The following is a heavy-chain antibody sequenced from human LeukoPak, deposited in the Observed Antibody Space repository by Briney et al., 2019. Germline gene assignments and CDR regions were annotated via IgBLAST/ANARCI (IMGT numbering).Heavy chain of an antibody. V-gene: IGHV3-21*01. J-gene: IGHJ4*02. CDR2: ISSSSIYI. CDR3: ARAAINIPGIRVSFDY. CDR1: GSTFSGYS. Sequence: GGSLRLSCAASGSTFSGYSMNWVRQAPGKGLEWVSSISSSSIYIYYADSLKGRFTISRDNAKTSLFLQINSLRAEDTAVYYCARAAINIPGIRVSFDYWGQGTLVTVSS. D-gene: IGHD3-3*02.